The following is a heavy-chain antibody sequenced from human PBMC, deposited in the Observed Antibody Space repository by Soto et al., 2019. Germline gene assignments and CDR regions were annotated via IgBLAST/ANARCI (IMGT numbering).Heavy chain of an antibody. Sequence: GGSLRLACAASGFTFSSYGMHWVRQAPGKGLEWVAVISSDGSNKYYPDSVKGRFTISRDNSKNTLYLQMNSLRAEDTALYYCVILALGKFDFWGQATLVTVSS. D-gene: IGHD1-26*01. CDR3: VILALGKFDF. J-gene: IGHJ4*02. V-gene: IGHV3-30*03. CDR2: ISSDGSNK. CDR1: GFTFSSYG.